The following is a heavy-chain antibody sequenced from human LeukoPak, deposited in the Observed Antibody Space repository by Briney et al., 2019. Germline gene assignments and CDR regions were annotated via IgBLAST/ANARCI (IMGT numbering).Heavy chain of an antibody. CDR2: ISGSGGST. Sequence: GGSLRLSCAASGFTFSSYAMSWGPQAPGKGLEWCSAISGSGGSTYYADSVKGRFTISRDNSKNTLYLQMNSLRAEDTAVYYCAKSPPHDFWSGYPYYYYYMDVWGKGTTVTVSS. V-gene: IGHV3-23*01. J-gene: IGHJ6*03. CDR3: AKSPPHDFWSGYPYYYYYMDV. D-gene: IGHD3-3*01. CDR1: GFTFSSYA.